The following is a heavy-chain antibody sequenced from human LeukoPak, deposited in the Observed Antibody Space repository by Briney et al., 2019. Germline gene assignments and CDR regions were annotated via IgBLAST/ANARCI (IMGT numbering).Heavy chain of an antibody. CDR2: IIPIFGTA. D-gene: IGHD3-22*01. J-gene: IGHJ4*02. CDR3: ARDGGNYYDSSGYYAALDY. Sequence: SVKVSCKASGGTFSSYAISWVRQAPGQGLEWMGGIIPIFGTANYAQKFQGRVTITADKSTSTAYMELSSLRSEDTAVYYCARDGGNYYDSSGYYAALDYWGQGTLVTVSS. V-gene: IGHV1-69*06. CDR1: GGTFSSYA.